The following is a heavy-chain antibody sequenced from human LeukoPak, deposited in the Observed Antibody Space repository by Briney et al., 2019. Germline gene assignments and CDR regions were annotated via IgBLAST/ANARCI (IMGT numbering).Heavy chain of an antibody. CDR3: ARQSWDLYYYFDY. D-gene: IGHD1-26*01. CDR2: IYYSGST. J-gene: IGHJ4*02. V-gene: IGHV4-59*08. Sequence: SETLSLTCTVSGGSISSYYWSWIRQPPGKGLEWIGYIYYSGSTNYNPSLKSRVTISVDTSKNQFSLKLNSVTAADTAVYYCARQSWDLYYYFDYWGQGTLVTVSS. CDR1: GGSISSYY.